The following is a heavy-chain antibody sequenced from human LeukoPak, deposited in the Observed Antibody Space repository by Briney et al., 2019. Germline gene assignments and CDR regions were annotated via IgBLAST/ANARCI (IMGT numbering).Heavy chain of an antibody. CDR1: GYTFTSYA. D-gene: IGHD6-19*01. CDR3: VRDQSEQWLVNFDY. V-gene: IGHV1-3*01. J-gene: IGHJ4*02. Sequence: ASVKVSCKASGYTFTSYAMHWVRQAPGQRLEWMGWINAGNGNTKYSQKFQGRVTITRDTSASTAYMEPSSLRSEDTAVYYCVRDQSEQWLVNFDYWGQGTLVTVSS. CDR2: INAGNGNT.